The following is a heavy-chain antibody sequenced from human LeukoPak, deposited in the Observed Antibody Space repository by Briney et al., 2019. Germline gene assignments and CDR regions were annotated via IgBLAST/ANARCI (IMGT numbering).Heavy chain of an antibody. CDR3: ARAYCGGDCSISPPYYFDY. D-gene: IGHD2-21*01. V-gene: IGHV4-61*02. Sequence: SETLSLTCTVFGGSISSGSYYWSWIRQPAGKGLEWIGRIYTSGSTNYNPSLKSRVTISVDTSKNQFSLKLSSVTAADTAVYYCARAYCGGDCSISPPYYFDYWGQGTLVTVSS. J-gene: IGHJ4*02. CDR2: IYTSGST. CDR1: GGSISSGSYY.